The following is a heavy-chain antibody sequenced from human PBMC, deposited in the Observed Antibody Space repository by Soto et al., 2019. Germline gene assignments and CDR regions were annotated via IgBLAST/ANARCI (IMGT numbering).Heavy chain of an antibody. CDR2: IYYSGST. D-gene: IGHD3-3*01. J-gene: IGHJ4*02. CDR1: GGSISSGGYY. CDR3: AGSFWSGYWRYFDY. V-gene: IGHV4-31*02. Sequence: SETLPLTWTVSGGSISSGGYYWSWIRQHPGKGLHWIGYIYYSGSTYYNPSLKSRVTISVDTSKTQICRKLSYVTAADTAGYYWAGSFWSGYWRYFDYWGRGSLGTVSS.